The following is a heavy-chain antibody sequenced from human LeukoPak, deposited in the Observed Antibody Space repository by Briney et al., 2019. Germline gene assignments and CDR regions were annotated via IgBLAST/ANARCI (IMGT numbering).Heavy chain of an antibody. D-gene: IGHD1-1*01. CDR3: ARGGLLEPYFQH. CDR1: GASIRSSY. Sequence: PSETLSLTCTVSGASIRSSYWSWLRQPPGKGLQWIGYIHYSGSTDSNASLKSRVTISVDTSKNQFSLKLSSVTAADTAVYYCARGGLLEPYFQHWGQGTLVTVPS. J-gene: IGHJ1*01. CDR2: IHYSGST. V-gene: IGHV4-59*12.